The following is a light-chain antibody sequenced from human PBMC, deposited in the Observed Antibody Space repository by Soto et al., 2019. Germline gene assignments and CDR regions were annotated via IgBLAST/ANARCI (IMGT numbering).Light chain of an antibody. V-gene: IGKV1-5*03. CDR1: QSISSW. CDR2: KAS. J-gene: IGKJ1*01. Sequence: DIQMTQSPSTLSASVGDRVTITCRASQSISSWLAWYQQRPGKAPKLLIYKASNLESGVPSRFSGSGSGTELTLTISSLHPDDFATSYCQQYDTYPWTFGPGTKVELK. CDR3: QQYDTYPWT.